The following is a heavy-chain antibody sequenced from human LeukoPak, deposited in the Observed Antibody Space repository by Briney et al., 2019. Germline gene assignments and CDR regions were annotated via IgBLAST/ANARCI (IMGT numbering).Heavy chain of an antibody. Sequence: PGKSLTLSCAVSGFTFSDYAMNWVRQAPGKGLEWVSYISSSSASSPTIYYVDSVKGRFTISRDNAKDSLYLQMHRLRVEDTAVYYCARDSASVGHNDAFDIWGQGTMVTVSS. D-gene: IGHD2-15*01. CDR1: GFTFSDYA. CDR2: ISSSSASSPTI. J-gene: IGHJ3*02. V-gene: IGHV3-48*04. CDR3: ARDSASVGHNDAFDI.